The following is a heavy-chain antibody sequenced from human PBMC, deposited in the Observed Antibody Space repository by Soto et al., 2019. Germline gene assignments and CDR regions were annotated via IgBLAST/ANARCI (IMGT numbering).Heavy chain of an antibody. D-gene: IGHD6-13*01. CDR3: ARGRGIAEQPDFERWFDP. J-gene: IGHJ5*02. Sequence: SETLSLTCAVYGGSFSGYYWSWIRQPPGKGLEWIGEINHSGSTNYNPSLKSRVTISVDTSKNQFSLRLSSVTAADTAVYYCARGRGIAEQPDFERWFDPWGQGTLVTVSS. V-gene: IGHV4-34*01. CDR2: INHSGST. CDR1: GGSFSGYY.